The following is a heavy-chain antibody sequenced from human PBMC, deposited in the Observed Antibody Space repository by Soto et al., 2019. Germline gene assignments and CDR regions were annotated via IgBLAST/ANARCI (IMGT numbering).Heavy chain of an antibody. V-gene: IGHV3-23*01. Sequence: EVQLSESGGGLVQPGGSLRLSCAASGFTFSRYGMSWVRQAPGKGLECVSAITGSGDSTYYADSVKGRFTISRDSSNNTVYLQMHSLRADDTAVYYCVKLRLELLYLDSWGLGALVIVSS. CDR2: ITGSGDST. CDR3: VKLRLELLYLDS. CDR1: GFTFSRYG. J-gene: IGHJ4*02. D-gene: IGHD1-7*01.